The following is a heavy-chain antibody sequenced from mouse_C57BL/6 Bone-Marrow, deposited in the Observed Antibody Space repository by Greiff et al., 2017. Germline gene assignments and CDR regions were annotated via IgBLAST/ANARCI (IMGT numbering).Heavy chain of an antibody. J-gene: IGHJ4*01. CDR2: IYWDDDK. Sequence: QVTLKVSGPGILQSSQTLSLTCSFSGFSLSTSGMGVSWLRQPSGKGLEWLAHIYWDDDKRYNPSLKSRLTISKDTSRNQVFLKITRVDTADTATYDCARSHYGYDDYYAMDYWGQGTSVTVSS. CDR3: ARSHYGYDDYYAMDY. V-gene: IGHV8-12*01. D-gene: IGHD2-2*01. CDR1: GFSLSTSGMG.